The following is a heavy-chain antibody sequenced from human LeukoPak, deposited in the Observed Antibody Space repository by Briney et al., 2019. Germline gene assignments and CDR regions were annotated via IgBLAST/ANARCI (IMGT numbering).Heavy chain of an antibody. D-gene: IGHD6-13*01. J-gene: IGHJ5*02. CDR1: GYSISSGYY. Sequence: SETLSLTCAVSGYSISSGYYWGWIRQPPGKGLEWIGSIYHSGSTYYNPSLKSRVTISVDTSKNQFSLKLSSVTAADTAVYNCARQPLILAAGFRFDPWGQGTLVTVSS. CDR2: IYHSGST. V-gene: IGHV4-38-2*01. CDR3: ARQPLILAAGFRFDP.